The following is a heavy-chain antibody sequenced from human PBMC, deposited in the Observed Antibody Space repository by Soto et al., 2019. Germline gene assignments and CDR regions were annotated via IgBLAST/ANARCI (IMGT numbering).Heavy chain of an antibody. D-gene: IGHD3-10*01. CDR2: IIPIFGTP. J-gene: IGHJ4*02. Sequence: QVQLLQSGAEVKKPGSSVKVSCKASGGTFTTHAFNWVRQAPGQGLEWVGGIIPIFGTPNYAQKFQGSVTITADGSTSTVYMELSSLTSEDTAVYYCARDLEFRDGNISHLDYWGQGTLVTVSS. CDR3: ARDLEFRDGNISHLDY. V-gene: IGHV1-69*01. CDR1: GGTFTTHA.